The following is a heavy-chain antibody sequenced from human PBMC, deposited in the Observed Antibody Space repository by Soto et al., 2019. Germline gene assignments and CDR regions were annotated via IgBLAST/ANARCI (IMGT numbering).Heavy chain of an antibody. CDR2: IYHGGST. Sequence: SETLSLTCSVSGASVTRDGNCWTWIRQPPGKGLEFVASIYHGGSTFYNPSLRSRVTISLDRSKNQFSLKLGSVTAADTAVYYCARGGCGGDCYNNWFDPWGQGTLVTVSS. J-gene: IGHJ5*02. V-gene: IGHV4-30-2*01. CDR1: GASVTRDGNC. CDR3: ARGGCGGDCYNNWFDP. D-gene: IGHD2-21*02.